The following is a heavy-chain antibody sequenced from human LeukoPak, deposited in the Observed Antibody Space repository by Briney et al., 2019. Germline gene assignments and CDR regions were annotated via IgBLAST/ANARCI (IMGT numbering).Heavy chain of an antibody. CDR1: GFTFSRSW. V-gene: IGHV3-7*01. Sequence: PGGSLRLSCEASGFTFSRSWMSWVRQAPGKGLEWVASISPDGSQKHHVDSVKGRFTISRDNTRNSVYLQMNSLGGEDTAVYYCAKLLGTATTFDYWGQGTLVTVSS. CDR2: ISPDGSQK. J-gene: IGHJ4*02. D-gene: IGHD5-24*01. CDR3: AKLLGTATTFDY.